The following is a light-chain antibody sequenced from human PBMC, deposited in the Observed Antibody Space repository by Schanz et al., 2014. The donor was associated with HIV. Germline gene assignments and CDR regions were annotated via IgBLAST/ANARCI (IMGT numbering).Light chain of an antibody. V-gene: IGLV2-23*02. CDR2: EVS. J-gene: IGLJ2*01. CDR1: SSDVGSSNL. CDR3: CAHSGSITYVL. Sequence: QSALTQPASVSGSPGQAITISCTGTSSDVGSSNLVSWYQQLPGSAPKLMIYEVSKRPSGVSNRFSGSKSGNTASLTISGLQAGDEADYYCCAHSGSITYVLFGGGTKLTVL.